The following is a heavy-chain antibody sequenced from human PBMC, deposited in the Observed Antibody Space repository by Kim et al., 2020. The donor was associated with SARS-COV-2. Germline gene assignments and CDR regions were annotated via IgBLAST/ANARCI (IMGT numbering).Heavy chain of an antibody. CDR3: ARGALGYSSSWVGGKYFQH. V-gene: IGHV1-69*13. CDR2: IIPIFGTS. Sequence: SVKVSCKASGGTFSSYGISWVRQAPGQGLEWMGGIIPIFGTSNYAQKFQGRVTITADESTSTAYMELSSLRSEDTAVYYCARGALGYSSSWVGGKYFQHWGQGTLVTVSS. D-gene: IGHD6-13*01. J-gene: IGHJ1*01. CDR1: GGTFSSYG.